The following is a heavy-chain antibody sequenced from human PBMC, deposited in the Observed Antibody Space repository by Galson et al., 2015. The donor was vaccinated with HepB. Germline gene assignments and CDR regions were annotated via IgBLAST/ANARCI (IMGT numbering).Heavy chain of an antibody. Sequence: SLRLSCAASGFTFSGSAMHWVRQASGKGLEWVGRIRSKANSYATAYAASVKGRFTISRDDSKNTAYLQMNSLKTEDTAVYYCTSQPYSSSSFHPREAFDIWGQGTMVTVSS. J-gene: IGHJ3*02. CDR1: GFTFSGSA. D-gene: IGHD6-6*01. CDR3: TSQPYSSSSFHPREAFDI. CDR2: IRSKANSYAT. V-gene: IGHV3-73*01.